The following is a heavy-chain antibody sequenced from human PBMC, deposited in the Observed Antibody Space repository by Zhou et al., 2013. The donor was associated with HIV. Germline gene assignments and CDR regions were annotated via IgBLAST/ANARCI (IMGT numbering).Heavy chain of an antibody. CDR1: GGSFKNIG. Sequence: QVQLVQSGAEVKKPGSSVKVSCKASGGSFKNIGISWVRQAPGQGLQWIGGIVPFFHTANYAQKFQDRVTMTTDESTRTAFMDLRSLRSDDTAIYYCARDVVVVVAATRESSCWFDPWGQGTLVTVSS. J-gene: IGHJ5*02. CDR2: IVPFFHTA. V-gene: IGHV1-69*05. CDR3: ARDVVVVVAATRESSCWFDP. D-gene: IGHD2-15*01.